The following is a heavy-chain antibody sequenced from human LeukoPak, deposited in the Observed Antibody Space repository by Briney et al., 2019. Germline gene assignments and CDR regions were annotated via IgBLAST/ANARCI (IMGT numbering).Heavy chain of an antibody. CDR1: GFTFSGHA. V-gene: IGHV3-23*01. CDR2: ITGGAENT. CDR3: AKVLSGSQDY. Sequence: GGSLRLSCAASGFTFSGHAMSWVRQALGKGLNWLSTITGGAENTYYAGSVKGRFTISRDNSKNTVYLQMDSLRVEDTAVYYCAKVLSGSQDYWGQGTLVTVSS. D-gene: IGHD1-26*01. J-gene: IGHJ4*02.